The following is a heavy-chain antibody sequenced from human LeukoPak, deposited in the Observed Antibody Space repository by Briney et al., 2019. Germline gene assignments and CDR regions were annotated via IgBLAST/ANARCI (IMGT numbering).Heavy chain of an antibody. CDR2: ISYDGSNK. J-gene: IGHJ4*02. V-gene: IGHV3-30*04. Sequence: PGRSLRLSCAASGFTFSSYAMHWVRQARGKGREWVAVISYDGSNKYYADSVKGRFTISRDNSKNTLYLQMNSLRAEDTAVYYCASAARGYCSGGSCYLDYWGQGTLVTVSS. CDR3: ASAARGYCSGGSCYLDY. CDR1: GFTFSSYA. D-gene: IGHD2-15*01.